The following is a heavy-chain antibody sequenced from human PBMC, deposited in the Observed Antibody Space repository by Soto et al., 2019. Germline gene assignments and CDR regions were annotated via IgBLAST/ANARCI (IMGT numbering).Heavy chain of an antibody. Sequence: EVQLVESGGGLVQPGGSLRLSCAASGFTFSSYWMSWVRQAPGKGLEWVANIKQDGSEKYDVDSVKGRFTISRDNAKNSLYLQMSSLRAEDTAVYYCASSSSGWYPFGYWGQGTLVTVSS. CDR2: IKQDGSEK. V-gene: IGHV3-7*05. CDR3: ASSSSGWYPFGY. D-gene: IGHD6-19*01. CDR1: GFTFSSYW. J-gene: IGHJ4*02.